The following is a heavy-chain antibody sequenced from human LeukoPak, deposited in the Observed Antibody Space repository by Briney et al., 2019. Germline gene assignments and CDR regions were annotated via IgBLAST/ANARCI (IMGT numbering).Heavy chain of an antibody. Sequence: GGSLRLSCAASGFTFSDYWIHWGRQAPGKGLEWVSVIYSGGGTYYADSVKGRFTISRDNSKNTLYFQMNSLRAEDTAVYYCARGFNRGFEPWGQGTLVTVSS. V-gene: IGHV3-53*01. CDR2: IYSGGGT. J-gene: IGHJ5*02. CDR3: ARGFNRGFEP. D-gene: IGHD3-10*01. CDR1: GFTFSDYW.